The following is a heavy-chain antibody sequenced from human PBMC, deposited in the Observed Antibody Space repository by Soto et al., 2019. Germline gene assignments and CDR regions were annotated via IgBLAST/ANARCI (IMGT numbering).Heavy chain of an antibody. J-gene: IGHJ6*02. CDR1: GGSISSGGYY. Sequence: SETLSLTCTVSGGSISSGGYYWSWIRQHPGKGLEWIGYTYYSGSTYYNPSLKSRVTISVDTSKNQFSLKLSSVTAADTAVYYCARDRLVVAATHLHTPTYGMDVWGQGTTVTVSS. CDR2: TYYSGST. D-gene: IGHD2-15*01. V-gene: IGHV4-31*03. CDR3: ARDRLVVAATHLHTPTYGMDV.